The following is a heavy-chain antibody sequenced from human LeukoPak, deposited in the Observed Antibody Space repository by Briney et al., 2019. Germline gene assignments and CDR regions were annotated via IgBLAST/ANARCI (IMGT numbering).Heavy chain of an antibody. Sequence: SETLSLTCTVSGGSISSYSWSWIRQPAGKGLEWIGRIYASGSTSYNPSLMSRVTMSVDTSKNQFSLKLSSVTAADTAVYYCARGGYSGLLGGYYYYYMDVWGKGTTVTISS. CDR1: GGSISSYS. CDR2: IYASGST. J-gene: IGHJ6*03. V-gene: IGHV4-4*07. D-gene: IGHD5-12*01. CDR3: ARGGYSGLLGGYYYYYMDV.